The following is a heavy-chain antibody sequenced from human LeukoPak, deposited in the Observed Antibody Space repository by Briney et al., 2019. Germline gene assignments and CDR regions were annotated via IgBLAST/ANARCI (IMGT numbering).Heavy chain of an antibody. CDR2: ISYDGSNK. CDR3: AKEGKAAAGTVY. V-gene: IGHV3-30*18. D-gene: IGHD6-13*01. Sequence: GRSLRLSCAASGFTFSSYGMHWVRQAPGKGLEWVAVISYDGSNKYYADSVKGRFTISRDNSKNTLYLQMNSLRAEDTAVYYCAKEGKAAAGTVYWGQGTLVTVSS. J-gene: IGHJ4*02. CDR1: GFTFSSYG.